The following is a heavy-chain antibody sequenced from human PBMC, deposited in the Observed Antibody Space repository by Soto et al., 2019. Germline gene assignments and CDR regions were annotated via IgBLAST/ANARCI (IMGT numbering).Heavy chain of an antibody. CDR3: AKLLVTQMPYYYYGLDV. V-gene: IGHV3-23*01. CDR1: GFTFSNYA. J-gene: IGHJ6*02. D-gene: IGHD2-21*02. CDR2: INIGGDTT. Sequence: LRLSCGVSGFTFSNYAMSWVRQAPGKGLEWVSAINIGGDTTYYADSVKGRFTMSRDNSKNTLYLQMNSLRAEDTAVYYCAKLLVTQMPYYYYGLDVWGQGTTVTVSS.